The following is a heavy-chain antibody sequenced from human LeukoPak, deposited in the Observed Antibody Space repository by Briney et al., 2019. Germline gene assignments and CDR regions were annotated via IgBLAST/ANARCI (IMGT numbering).Heavy chain of an antibody. V-gene: IGHV4-4*07. CDR3: ARDGYRSSWVD. CDR1: GVSISSHY. CDR2: IYTSGST. J-gene: IGHJ4*02. Sequence: SETLSLTCTVSGVSISSHYWSWIRQPAGKGLEWIGLIYTSGSTNYNPSLKSRVTMSVDTSKNQFSLKVSSVTAADTAVYYCARDGYRSSWVDWGQGTLVTVSS. D-gene: IGHD6-13*01.